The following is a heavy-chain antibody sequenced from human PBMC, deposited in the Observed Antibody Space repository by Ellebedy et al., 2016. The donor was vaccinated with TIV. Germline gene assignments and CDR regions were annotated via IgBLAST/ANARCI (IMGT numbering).Heavy chain of an antibody. V-gene: IGHV1-69*13. CDR1: GYTFTSYG. D-gene: IGHD3-10*01. CDR2: IIPIFGTA. Sequence: SVKVSXXASGYTFTSYGISWVRQAPGQGLEWMGGIIPIFGTANYAQKFQGRVTITADESTSTAYMELSSLRSEDTAVYYCAREAPSHYFDYWGQGTLVTVSS. J-gene: IGHJ4*02. CDR3: AREAPSHYFDY.